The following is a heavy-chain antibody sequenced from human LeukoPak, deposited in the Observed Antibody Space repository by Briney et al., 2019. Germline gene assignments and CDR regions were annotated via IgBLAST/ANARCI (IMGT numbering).Heavy chain of an antibody. CDR3: ARGGPVEYSSSSSPFDY. V-gene: IGHV1-69*13. Sequence: SVKVSCKASGGTFSSYAISWVRQAPGQGLEWMGGIIPIFGTANYAQKFQGRVTITADESTSTAYMELSSLRSEDTAVYYCARGGPVEYSSSSSPFDYWGQGTLVTVSS. J-gene: IGHJ4*02. CDR1: GGTFSSYA. CDR2: IIPIFGTA. D-gene: IGHD6-6*01.